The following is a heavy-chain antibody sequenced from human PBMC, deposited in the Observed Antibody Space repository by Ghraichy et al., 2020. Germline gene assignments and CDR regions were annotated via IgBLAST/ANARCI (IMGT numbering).Heavy chain of an antibody. CDR1: GFTLSDHD. V-gene: IGHV3-72*01. CDR2: SRNKDQDYAT. Sequence: GGSLRLSCAVSGFTLSDHDMDWVRQAPGKGLQWVGRSRNKDQDYATDYAASVKGRFTISRDDSKNSLFLQMNSLRTEDTAVYYCVSYFIGYPSWGQGTLVTVSS. D-gene: IGHD3-22*01. J-gene: IGHJ5*02. CDR3: VSYFIGYPS.